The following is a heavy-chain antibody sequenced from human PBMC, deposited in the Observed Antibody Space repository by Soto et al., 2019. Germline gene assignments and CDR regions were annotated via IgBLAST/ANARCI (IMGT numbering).Heavy chain of an antibody. J-gene: IGHJ4*02. D-gene: IGHD2-15*01. CDR1: GFTFSSYA. CDR3: AKGQGWSYYYDS. Sequence: EVQLLESGGGLVQPGGSLRLSCAASGFTFSSYAMSWVRLAPGKGLEWFSSIGGSGGTYYADSVKGRFTISRDNSKIMLYLHLNSLRAEDTAMYYCAKGQGWSYYYDSWGQGTLVTGSS. V-gene: IGHV3-23*01. CDR2: IGGSGGT.